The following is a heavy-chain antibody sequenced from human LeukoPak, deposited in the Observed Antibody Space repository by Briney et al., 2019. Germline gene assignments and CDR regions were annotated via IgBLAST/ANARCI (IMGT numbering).Heavy chain of an antibody. V-gene: IGHV1-24*01. J-gene: IGHJ5*02. D-gene: IGHD2-2*01. Sequence: GASVKVSCKVSGYTLTELSMHWVRQAPGKGLEWMGGFDPEDGETIYAQKFQGRVTMTEDTSTDTAYMELSSLRSEDTAVYYCARDLWCSSTSCYSLNWFDPWGQGTLVTVSS. CDR2: FDPEDGET. CDR1: GYTLTELS. CDR3: ARDLWCSSTSCYSLNWFDP.